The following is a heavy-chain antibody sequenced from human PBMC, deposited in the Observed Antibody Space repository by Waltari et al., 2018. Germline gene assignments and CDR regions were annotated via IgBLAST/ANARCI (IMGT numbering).Heavy chain of an antibody. V-gene: IGHV3-23*03. Sequence: EVQLLESGGGLVQPGGSLRLSCAASGFTFSSYAMSWVRQAPGKGLEWVSVIYSGGSSTYYADSVKGRFTISSDNSKNTLYLQMNSLRAEDTAVYYCAKDSKGLDAFDIWGQGTMVTVSS. CDR3: AKDSKGLDAFDI. CDR2: IYSGGSST. D-gene: IGHD3-16*01. J-gene: IGHJ3*02. CDR1: GFTFSSYA.